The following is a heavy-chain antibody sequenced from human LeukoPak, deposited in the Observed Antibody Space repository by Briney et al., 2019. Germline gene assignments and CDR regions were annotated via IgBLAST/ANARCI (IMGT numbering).Heavy chain of an antibody. V-gene: IGHV1-3*01. CDR3: ARDLRSKYYYYYGMDV. CDR1: GYTFTSYA. J-gene: IGHJ6*02. CDR2: INAGNGNT. D-gene: IGHD4-17*01. Sequence: ASVKVSCTASGYTFTSYAMHWVRQAPGQGLEWMGWINAGNGNTKYSQKFQGRVTITRDTSASTAYMELSSLRSEDTAVYYCARDLRSKYYYYYGMDVWGQGTTVTVSS.